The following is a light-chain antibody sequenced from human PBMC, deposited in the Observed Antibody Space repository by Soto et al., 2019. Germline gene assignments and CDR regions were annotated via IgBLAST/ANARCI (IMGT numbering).Light chain of an antibody. CDR1: SSGVGSFNR. J-gene: IGLJ1*01. CDR2: EVN. Sequence: QSVLTQPPSVSGSPGQSVTISCTGTSSGVGSFNRVSWYQQAPGTAPKVMIYEVNKRPSGVPDRFSGSKSGNTASLTISGLQAEDEADYYCSSSTTSSPYVFGTGTKVTVL. CDR3: SSSTTSSPYV. V-gene: IGLV2-18*02.